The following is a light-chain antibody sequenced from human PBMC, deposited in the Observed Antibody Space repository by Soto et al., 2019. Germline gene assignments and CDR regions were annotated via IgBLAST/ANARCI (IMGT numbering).Light chain of an antibody. CDR2: GAS. CDR1: ESVRIN. J-gene: IGKJ1*01. CDR3: QQSNHWPY. Sequence: EIVVTISAATLSVSPGERATLSCRASESVRINLAWYQQKPGQAPRLIIYGASTRATGIPARFSGSGSGTEFTLTISSLQSEDFAVYYCQQSNHWPYFGHGTKL. V-gene: IGKV3-15*01.